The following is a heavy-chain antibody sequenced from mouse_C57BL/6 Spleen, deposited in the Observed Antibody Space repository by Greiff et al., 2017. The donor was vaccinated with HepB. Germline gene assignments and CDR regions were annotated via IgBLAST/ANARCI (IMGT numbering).Heavy chain of an antibody. Sequence: EVMLVESGAELVKPGASVKLSCTASGFNIKDYYMHWVKQRTEQGLEWIGRIDPEDGETKYAPKFQGKATITADTSSNTAYLQLSSLTSEDTAVYYCAMTTVERYYFDYWGQGTTLTVSS. J-gene: IGHJ2*01. CDR1: GFNIKDYY. V-gene: IGHV14-2*01. CDR2: IDPEDGET. D-gene: IGHD1-1*01. CDR3: AMTTVERYYFDY.